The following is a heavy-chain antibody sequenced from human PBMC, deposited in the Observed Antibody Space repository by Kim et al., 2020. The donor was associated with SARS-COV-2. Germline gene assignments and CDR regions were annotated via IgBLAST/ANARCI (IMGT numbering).Heavy chain of an antibody. Sequence: GGSLRLSCAASGFTFSDYAMCWVRQAPGKGLEWVSCFSTTVGSTYYAESVKGRFTISRDNSKNMLYLQMNSLRAEDTAVYYCAQKSDGGPAYWGQRTLVTVSS. CDR2: FSTTVGST. CDR1: GFTFSDYA. J-gene: IGHJ4*02. CDR3: AQKSDGGPAY. D-gene: IGHD3-16*01. V-gene: IGHV3-23*01.